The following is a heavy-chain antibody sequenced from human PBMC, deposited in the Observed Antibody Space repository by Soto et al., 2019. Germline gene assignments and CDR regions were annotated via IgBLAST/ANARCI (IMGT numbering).Heavy chain of an antibody. CDR2: INHSGIT. J-gene: IGHJ2*01. CDR1: GGSFSGYD. Sequence: SETLSLTCAVYGGSFSGYDCSWIRQPPWKGLEWIGEINHSGITNYNPSLKSRVTISVDTSKNQFSLKLSSVTAADTAVYYCARGPAGPTKIGYSSSWYPTDYWYFDRLGRGTRFTVCS. D-gene: IGHD6-13*01. CDR3: ARGPAGPTKIGYSSSWYPTDYWYFDR. V-gene: IGHV4-34*01.